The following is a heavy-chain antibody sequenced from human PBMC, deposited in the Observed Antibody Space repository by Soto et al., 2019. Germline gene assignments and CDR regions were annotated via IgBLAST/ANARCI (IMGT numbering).Heavy chain of an antibody. V-gene: IGHV1-18*01. Sequence: QVQLVQSGAEVKKPGASVKVSCKASGYTFTSYGISWVRQAPGQGLEWMGWISAYNGNTNYAQKLQGRVTMTTDTSTSTAYMELRSLRSDDTAVYYCARAEYYDFWSGYAHSFDYWGQGTLLTVSS. CDR1: GYTFTSYG. D-gene: IGHD3-3*01. CDR2: ISAYNGNT. J-gene: IGHJ4*02. CDR3: ARAEYYDFWSGYAHSFDY.